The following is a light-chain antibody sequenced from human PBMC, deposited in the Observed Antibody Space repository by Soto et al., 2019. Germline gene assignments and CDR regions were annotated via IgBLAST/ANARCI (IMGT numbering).Light chain of an antibody. CDR2: EVS. CDR1: SSDVGGYKY. CDR3: SSYTSSSTLE. V-gene: IGLV2-14*01. J-gene: IGLJ2*01. Sequence: QSALTQPASVSGSPGQSITISCTGTSSDVGGYKYVSWYQQHPGKAPKVMIYEVSNRPSGVSNRFSGSKSGNTASLTISGLQAEDEADYYCSSYTSSSTLEFGGGTQLTVL.